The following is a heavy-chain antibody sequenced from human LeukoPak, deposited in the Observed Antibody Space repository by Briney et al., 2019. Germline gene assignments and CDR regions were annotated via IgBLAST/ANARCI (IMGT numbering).Heavy chain of an antibody. CDR2: MNPNSGNT. D-gene: IGHD3-22*01. J-gene: IGHJ3*01. V-gene: IGHV1-8*02. Sequence: ASVKVSCKASGYTFTSYYMHWVRQATGQGLEWMGWMNPNSGNTGYAQKFQGRITMTRNTSISTAYMELSSLRSEDTAVYYCARGDMIVDAFDFWGQGTMVTVSS. CDR3: ARGDMIVDAFDF. CDR1: GYTFTSYY.